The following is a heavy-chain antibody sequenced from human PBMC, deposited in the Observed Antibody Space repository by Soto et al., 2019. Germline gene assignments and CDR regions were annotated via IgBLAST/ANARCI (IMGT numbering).Heavy chain of an antibody. Sequence: PGRSRRLPWAASAFTFSPYYMSWIRQAPGKRLEWVSYISSSSSYTNYADSVEGRFTISRDSAKNSVYLQMNSLRAEDTAVYYCAPEIRYSSGWRSRYCYYGMHVSGQGRTLTVS. J-gene: IGHJ6*02. CDR3: APEIRYSSGWRSRYCYYGMHV. CDR2: ISSSSSYT. D-gene: IGHD6-19*01. V-gene: IGHV3-11*05. CDR1: AFTFSPYY.